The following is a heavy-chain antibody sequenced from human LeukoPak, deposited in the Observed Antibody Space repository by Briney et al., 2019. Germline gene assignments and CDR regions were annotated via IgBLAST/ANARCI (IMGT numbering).Heavy chain of an antibody. V-gene: IGHV3-74*01. CDR1: GFTFSSYW. CDR2: IDTYGSDT. J-gene: IGHJ4*02. D-gene: IGHD3-22*01. CDR3: VRGGSGNFF. Sequence: GGSLRLSCAASGFTFSSYWMHWVRQAPGKGLVWVSYIDTYGSDTNYADSVNGRFTISRDNAKNTLYPQMNSLRAEDTAVYYCVRGGSGNFFWGQGTQVTVSS.